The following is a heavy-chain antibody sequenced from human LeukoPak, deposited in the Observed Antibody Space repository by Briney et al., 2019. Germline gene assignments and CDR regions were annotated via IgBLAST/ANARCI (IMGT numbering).Heavy chain of an antibody. V-gene: IGHV1-69*13. CDR3: APGSGSYSFDY. CDR2: VIPLFGTA. D-gene: IGHD1-26*01. CDR1: GTTFSSYP. Sequence: ASVKVSCKASGTTFSSYPISWVRQAPGKGLEWMGGVIPLFGTAYYAQKFQGRVTTTADESTNTAYMELSSLRSEDTAVYYCAPGSGSYSFDYWGQGTLVTVSS. J-gene: IGHJ4*02.